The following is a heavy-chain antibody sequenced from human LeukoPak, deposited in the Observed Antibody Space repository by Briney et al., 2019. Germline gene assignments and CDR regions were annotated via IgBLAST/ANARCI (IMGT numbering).Heavy chain of an antibody. CDR2: IHYTGIT. Sequence: SETLSLTCTVSGDSISSHYWSWIQQPPGKGLEWIAYIHYTGITNYNPSLKSRVTISVDTSKNQFSLKLSSVTAADTAVYYCAREQVATDYWGQGTLVTVSS. CDR3: AREQVATDY. J-gene: IGHJ4*02. CDR1: GDSISSHY. D-gene: IGHD5-12*01. V-gene: IGHV4-59*11.